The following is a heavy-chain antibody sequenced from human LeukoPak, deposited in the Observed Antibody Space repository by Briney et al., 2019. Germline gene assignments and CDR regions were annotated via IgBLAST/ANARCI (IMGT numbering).Heavy chain of an antibody. CDR3: AKGPQLGSGYHPDY. Sequence: PGGSLRLSCAASGFTFSSAAMTCVRQAPGQGLEWVSTITGSDDKTYYADSVKGRFTISRDYSRNTLHFQMNSLRAEDTAIYYCAKGPQLGSGYHPDYWGQGTLVTVSS. CDR2: ITGSDDKT. J-gene: IGHJ4*02. CDR1: GFTFSSAA. D-gene: IGHD3-22*01. V-gene: IGHV3-23*01.